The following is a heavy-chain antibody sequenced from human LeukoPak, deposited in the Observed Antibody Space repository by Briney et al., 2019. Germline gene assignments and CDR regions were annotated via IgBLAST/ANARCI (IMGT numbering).Heavy chain of an antibody. CDR1: GGSISSYN. Sequence: PSETLSLTCIVSGGSISSYNWNWIRQPPGKRLEWIGYMYNSGSTNNNPSLKSRVTISVDKSKNQFSLKLSSVTAADTALYYCARKYYFYMDVWGKGTTVTVSS. J-gene: IGHJ6*03. V-gene: IGHV4-59*12. CDR2: MYNSGST. CDR3: ARKYYFYMDV.